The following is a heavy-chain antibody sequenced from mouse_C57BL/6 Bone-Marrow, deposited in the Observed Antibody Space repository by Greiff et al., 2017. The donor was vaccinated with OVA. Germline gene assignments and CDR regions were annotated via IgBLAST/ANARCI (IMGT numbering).Heavy chain of an antibody. J-gene: IGHJ3*01. D-gene: IGHD2-3*01. CDR2: IYPGDGDT. CDR1: GYAFSSYW. Sequence: LQESGAELVKPGASVKISCKASGYAFSSYWMNWVKQRPGKGLEWIGQIYPGDGDTNYNGKFKGKATLTADKSSSTAYMQLSSLTSEDSAVYFCARDGLAWFAYWGQGTLVTVSA. V-gene: IGHV1-80*01. CDR3: ARDGLAWFAY.